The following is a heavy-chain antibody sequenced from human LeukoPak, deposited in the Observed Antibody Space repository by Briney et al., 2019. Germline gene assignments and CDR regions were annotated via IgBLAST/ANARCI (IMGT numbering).Heavy chain of an antibody. CDR2: INPSGGST. D-gene: IGHD3-10*01. J-gene: IGHJ4*02. CDR1: GYSFTSYG. V-gene: IGHV1-46*01. Sequence: ASVKVSCKASGYSFTSYGISWVRQAPGQGLEWMGIINPSGGSTSYAQKFQGRVTMTRDTSTSTVYMELSSLRSEDTAVYYCARGYYAFDYWGQGTLVTVSS. CDR3: ARGYYAFDY.